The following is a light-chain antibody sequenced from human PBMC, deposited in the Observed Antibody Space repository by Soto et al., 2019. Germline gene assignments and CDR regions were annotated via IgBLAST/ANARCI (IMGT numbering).Light chain of an antibody. CDR1: QSVSSSF. CDR2: GAS. V-gene: IGKV3-20*01. J-gene: IGKJ4*01. CDR3: QQYGRSPLT. Sequence: EIVLTQSPGTLSLSPGERATLSCRASQSVSSSFLAWYQQIPGQAPRLLIYGASSRATGSPDRFSGSGSGTDFTLTISRLEPEDFAVYSCQQYGRSPLTFGGGTKVEIK.